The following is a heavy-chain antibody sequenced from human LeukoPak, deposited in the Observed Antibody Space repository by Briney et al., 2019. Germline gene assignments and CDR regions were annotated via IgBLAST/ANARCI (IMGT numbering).Heavy chain of an antibody. J-gene: IGHJ3*02. CDR1: GFTFSSYA. D-gene: IGHD4-17*01. CDR2: ISGSGGST. CDR3: AMTTVTTFRPGAFDI. V-gene: IGHV3-23*01. Sequence: GGSLRLSCAASGFTFSSYAMSWVRQAPGKGLEWVSTISGSGGSTYYADSVKGRFTISRDNSKNTLYLQMNSLRAEDTAVYYCAMTTVTTFRPGAFDIWGQGTMVTVSS.